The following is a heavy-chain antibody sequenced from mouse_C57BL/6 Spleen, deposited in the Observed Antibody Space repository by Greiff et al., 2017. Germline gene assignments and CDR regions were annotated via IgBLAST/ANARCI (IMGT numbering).Heavy chain of an antibody. D-gene: IGHD2-10*01. CDR2: IHPNSGST. J-gene: IGHJ4*01. Sequence: QVQLQQPGAELVKPGASVKLSCKASGYTFTSYWMHWVKQRPGQGLEWIGMIHPNSGSTNYNEKFKSKATLTVDKSSSTAYMQLSSLTSEDSAVYYCARQAYYGNYEGVYYAMDYWGQGTSVTVSS. V-gene: IGHV1-64*01. CDR1: GYTFTSYW. CDR3: ARQAYYGNYEGVYYAMDY.